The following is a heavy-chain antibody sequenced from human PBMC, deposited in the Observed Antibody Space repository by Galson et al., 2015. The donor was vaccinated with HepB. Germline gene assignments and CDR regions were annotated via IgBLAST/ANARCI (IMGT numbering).Heavy chain of an antibody. J-gene: IGHJ3*01. D-gene: IGHD3-3*01. CDR2: IIPMFATP. V-gene: IGHV1-69*13. CDR1: GGSLTSYA. CDR3: SRIFRPGTISGVAIGAFDF. Sequence: PVKVSCKASGGSLTSYAISWVRQAPGQGLEWMGGIIPMFATPKYAQKFQDRVTLTADESASTAYMELRSLRSEDTAVYYCSRIFRPGTISGVAIGAFDFWGQGTMVTVSS.